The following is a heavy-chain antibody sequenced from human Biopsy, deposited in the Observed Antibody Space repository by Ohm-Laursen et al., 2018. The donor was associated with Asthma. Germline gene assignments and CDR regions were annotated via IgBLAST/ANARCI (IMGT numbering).Heavy chain of an antibody. CDR1: GFAFINSS. CDR3: AKITTDRQKANNWFDP. J-gene: IGHJ5*02. Sequence: SLRLSCAASGFAFINSSMTWVRQAPGKGLEWVSSISASGVRTFYADSVKGRFTVSRDSPRNTLYLQLSTLRVEDTAVYFCAKITTDRQKANNWFDPWGQGTLVTVSS. CDR2: ISASGVRT. D-gene: IGHD3-22*01. V-gene: IGHV3-23*01.